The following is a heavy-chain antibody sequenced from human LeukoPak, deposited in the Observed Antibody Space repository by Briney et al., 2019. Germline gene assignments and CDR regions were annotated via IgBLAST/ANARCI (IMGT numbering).Heavy chain of an antibody. CDR3: AKGLETESRLDS. Sequence: GGSLRLSCTASGFTFTNYWMSWLRQAPGKGPEWVGNIRKDGIEKYYVDSVKGRFTISRDKSKNTLFLQMNSLRAEDTALYYCAKGLETESRLDSWGQGTLVTVSS. D-gene: IGHD1-1*01. CDR2: IRKDGIEK. V-gene: IGHV3-7*03. CDR1: GFTFTNYW. J-gene: IGHJ4*02.